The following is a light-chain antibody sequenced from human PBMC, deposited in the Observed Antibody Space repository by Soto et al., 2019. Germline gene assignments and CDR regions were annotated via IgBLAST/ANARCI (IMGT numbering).Light chain of an antibody. CDR1: SSDVGGYNY. Sequence: QSALTQPASVSGSPGQSITISCTGTSSDVGGYNYVSWCQQHPGKAPKVMIYEVNNRPSGVSNRFSGSKSGNTASLTISGLQVEDEADYYCSSFTSSGTRVFGTGTKVTVL. J-gene: IGLJ1*01. CDR3: SSFTSSGTRV. CDR2: EVN. V-gene: IGLV2-14*01.